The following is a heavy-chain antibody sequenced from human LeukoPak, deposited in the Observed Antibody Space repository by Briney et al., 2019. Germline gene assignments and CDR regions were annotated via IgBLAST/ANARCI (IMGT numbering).Heavy chain of an antibody. D-gene: IGHD6-19*01. CDR3: ARDLGVAVALDALDI. J-gene: IGHJ3*02. V-gene: IGHV1-2*02. Sequence: GASVKVSCKASGYTFTSYGISWVRQAPGQGLEWMGWINPNSGGTKYTQKFQGRVTMTRDTSISTAYMELSRLRSDDTAVYYCARDLGVAVALDALDIWGQGTMVTVSS. CDR1: GYTFTSYG. CDR2: INPNSGGT.